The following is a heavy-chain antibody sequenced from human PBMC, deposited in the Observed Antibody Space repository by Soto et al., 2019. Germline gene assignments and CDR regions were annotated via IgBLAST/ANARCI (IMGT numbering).Heavy chain of an antibody. CDR3: ARVNDRSFYYYYGMDV. CDR2: IIPIFGTA. V-gene: IGHV1-69*13. CDR1: GGTFSSYA. D-gene: IGHD1-1*01. Sequence: SVKVSCKASGGTFSSYAISWVRQAPGQGLEWMGGIIPIFGTANYAQKFQGRVTITADESTSTAYMELSSLRSEDTAVYYCARVNDRSFYYYYGMDVWGQGTKVTVSS. J-gene: IGHJ6*02.